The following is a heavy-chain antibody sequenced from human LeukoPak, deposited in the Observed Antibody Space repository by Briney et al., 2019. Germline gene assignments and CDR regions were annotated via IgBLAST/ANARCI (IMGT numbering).Heavy chain of an antibody. CDR3: ALESGYYYDSSGY. D-gene: IGHD3-22*01. V-gene: IGHV3-30*03. Sequence: GGSLRLSCAASGFTFSSYGMHWVRQAPGKGLEWVAVISYDGSNKYYADSVKGRFTISRDNSKNTLYLQMNSLRAEDTAVYYRALESGYYYDSSGYWGQGTMVTVSS. CDR2: ISYDGSNK. J-gene: IGHJ3*01. CDR1: GFTFSSYG.